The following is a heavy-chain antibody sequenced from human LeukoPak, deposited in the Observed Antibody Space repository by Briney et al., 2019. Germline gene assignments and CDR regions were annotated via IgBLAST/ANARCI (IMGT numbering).Heavy chain of an antibody. Sequence: GGSLRLSCAASGFTFSYFWMHWFRQTPGKGLVWVSCINTDGSYSTYADSVKGRFTIFRDNVRNTLYLQMNSLRAEDSAVYYCARDFDGPRASDYWGQGISVTVSS. V-gene: IGHV3-74*01. CDR2: INTDGSYS. CDR3: ARDFDGPRASDY. CDR1: GFTFSYFW. D-gene: IGHD4-17*01. J-gene: IGHJ4*02.